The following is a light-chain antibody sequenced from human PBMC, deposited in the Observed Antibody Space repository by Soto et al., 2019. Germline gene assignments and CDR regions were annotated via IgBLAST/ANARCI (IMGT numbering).Light chain of an antibody. J-gene: IGLJ1*01. Sequence: SAKAVPASGSRSFEQSITISCSGPNTDLGVYGYVSWYQHQPGKAPKLLIYDVNNRPSGISDRFSGSKSGDTASLTISGLQAEDEADYFCFSKISGFVYGFGTGSKVTVL. CDR3: FSKISGFVYG. CDR1: NTDLGVYGY. CDR2: DVN. V-gene: IGLV2-14*01.